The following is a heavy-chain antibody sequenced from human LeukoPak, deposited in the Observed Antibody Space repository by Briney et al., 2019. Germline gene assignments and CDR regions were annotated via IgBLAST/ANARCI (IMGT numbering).Heavy chain of an antibody. J-gene: IGHJ5*02. CDR3: AKDGAGYCSGGSCYWFDP. Sequence: PGRSLRLSCAASGFTFSSYAMHWVRQAPGKGLEWVAVISYDGSNKYYADSVKGRFTISRDNSKNTLYLQMNSLRAEDTAVYYCAKDGAGYCSGGSCYWFDPWGQGTLVTVSS. CDR2: ISYDGSNK. CDR1: GFTFSSYA. D-gene: IGHD2-15*01. V-gene: IGHV3-30*04.